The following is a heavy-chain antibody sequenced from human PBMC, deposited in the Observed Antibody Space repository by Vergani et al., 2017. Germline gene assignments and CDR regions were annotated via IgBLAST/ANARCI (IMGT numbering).Heavy chain of an antibody. J-gene: IGHJ6*03. CDR2: VNHSGSI. CDR1: GGSFTKYY. Sequence: QVQLQQWGAGLLKPSETLSLKCAVYGGSFTKYYWSWIRQPPGKGLEWIGEVNHSGSINYSPSLKSGVTISIDTSKQQFSLPLSSVTAADTAVYYCARVSSVSDPRHYYHYHYMDVWGDGTTVTVS. D-gene: IGHD5/OR15-5a*01. CDR3: ARVSSVSDPRHYYHYHYMDV. V-gene: IGHV4-34*01.